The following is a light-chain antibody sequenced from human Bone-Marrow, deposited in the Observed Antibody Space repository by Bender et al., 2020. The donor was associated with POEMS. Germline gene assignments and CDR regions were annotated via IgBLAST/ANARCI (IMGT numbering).Light chain of an antibody. Sequence: QSALTQPASVSGSPGQAITISCTGTSRDVGSYKLVSWYRQHPGKAPKLMIYEGSHRPSAVSDRFSGSKSGNTASLTISGLQAEDEADYYCSSYTSSSTWVFGGGTKLTVL. CDR3: SSYTSSSTWV. J-gene: IGLJ3*02. CDR1: SRDVGSYKL. CDR2: EGS. V-gene: IGLV2-14*02.